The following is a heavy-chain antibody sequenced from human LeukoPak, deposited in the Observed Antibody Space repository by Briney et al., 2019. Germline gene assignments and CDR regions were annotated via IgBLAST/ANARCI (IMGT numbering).Heavy chain of an antibody. J-gene: IGHJ4*02. CDR2: IKEDGSEK. D-gene: IGHD6-19*01. CDR1: GFTFSSYW. Sequence: GGSLRLSCAASGFTFSSYWMSWVRQAPGKGLEWVANIKEDGSEKYYVDSVRGRFTISRDASKNTLYLQMNSLRAEDTALYYCAKAQKYTSDLDYWGQGTLVTVSS. V-gene: IGHV3-7*05. CDR3: AKAQKYTSDLDY.